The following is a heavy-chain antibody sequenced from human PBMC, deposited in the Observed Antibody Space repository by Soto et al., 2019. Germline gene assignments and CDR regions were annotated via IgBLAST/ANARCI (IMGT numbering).Heavy chain of an antibody. D-gene: IGHD3-16*01. Sequence: QVQLQESGPGVVKPSETLSLTCTVSGASVSSHHWTWIRQPPGKGLEWIGDYSDSASYSPSLKSRXTISADTSKNQFSLNLGSVTAADTAVDYWAAYRRGEGGRGYWGQGTLVTVSS. J-gene: IGHJ4*02. CDR1: GASVSSHH. V-gene: IGHV4-59*08. CDR2: DYSDSA. CDR3: AAYRRGEGGRGY.